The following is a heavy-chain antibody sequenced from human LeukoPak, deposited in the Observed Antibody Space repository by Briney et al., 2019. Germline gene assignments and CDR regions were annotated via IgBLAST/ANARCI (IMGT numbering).Heavy chain of an antibody. CDR1: GFXFSTYG. CDR2: IWYDGTNV. J-gene: IGHJ3*02. D-gene: IGHD2-21*01. Sequence: GRSLRLSCAASGFXFSTYGIHWVRQAPGKGLEWVAVIWYDGTNVKYVDSVKGRCTISRDNSKNTLYLQMNSLRAEDTAVYYCVRDGGELEADGFDIWGKGTMVTVSS. V-gene: IGHV3-33*01. CDR3: VRDGGELEADGFDI.